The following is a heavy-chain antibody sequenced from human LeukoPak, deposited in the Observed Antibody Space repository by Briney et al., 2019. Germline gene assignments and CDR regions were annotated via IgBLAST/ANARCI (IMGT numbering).Heavy chain of an antibody. J-gene: IGHJ4*02. CDR3: ARAYYYDVSVTPDY. D-gene: IGHD3-22*01. CDR2: IWYDGSNE. CDR1: GFIFSNYG. Sequence: GRSLRLSCVASGFIFSNYGMHWVRQAPGKGLEWVAVIWYDGSNEYYADSVKGRFTISRDTSKNTLYLQMSSLRAEDTAVYYCARAYYYDVSVTPDYWGQGTLVTVSS. V-gene: IGHV3-33*01.